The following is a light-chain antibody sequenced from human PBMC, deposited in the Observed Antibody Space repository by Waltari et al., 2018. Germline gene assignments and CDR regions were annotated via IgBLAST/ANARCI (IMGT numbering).Light chain of an antibody. V-gene: IGKV1-39*01. CDR3: QQSSTTPST. CDR1: QSISNF. CDR2: SAS. J-gene: IGKJ2*01. Sequence: DIQMTQSPSSLSASVGDRVTITCRASQSISNFLNWYQQKPGEAPKLLIYSASTSQSGVPSRFSGAGSGTDFSLTIISLQPEDFASYYCQQSSTTPSTFGQGTKLEIK.